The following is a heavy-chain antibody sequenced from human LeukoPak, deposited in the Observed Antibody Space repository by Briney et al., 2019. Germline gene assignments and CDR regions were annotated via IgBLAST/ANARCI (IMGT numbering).Heavy chain of an antibody. CDR2: INHSGST. Sequence: PSETLSLTCAVYGGSFSGYYWSWIRQPPGKGLEWIGEINHSGSTNYNPSLKSRVTISVATSKNQFSLKLSSVTAADTAVYYCARAPRRYTAGGWFAPGGQGPLVTVSS. J-gene: IGHJ5*02. V-gene: IGHV4-34*01. CDR3: ARAPRRYTAGGWFAP. D-gene: IGHD5-18*01. CDR1: GGSFSGYY.